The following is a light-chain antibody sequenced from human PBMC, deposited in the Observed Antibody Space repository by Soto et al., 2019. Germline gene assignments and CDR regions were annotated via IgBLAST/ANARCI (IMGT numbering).Light chain of an antibody. J-gene: IGKJ1*01. CDR1: QSGSDY. V-gene: IGKV3-20*01. CDR2: CAS. CDR3: QQYGRAPWT. Sequence: IVLTQSPAIMSLSPGESASLSCRASQSGSDYLAWYQQKPGQTPRLLIYCASSRATGIPDRFSGSGAGTDFTLTISRLEPEDFAVYYCQQYGRAPWTFGQGTKVDIK.